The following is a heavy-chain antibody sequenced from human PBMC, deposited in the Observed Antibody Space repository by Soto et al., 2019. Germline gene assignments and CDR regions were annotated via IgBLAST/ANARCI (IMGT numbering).Heavy chain of an antibody. CDR3: ARGDCSSTSCHGGYYYYYGMDV. CDR2: INPNSGGT. V-gene: IGHV1-2*04. J-gene: IGHJ6*02. Sequence: QVQLVQSGAEVKKPGASVKVSCKASGYTFTGYYMHWVRQAPGQGLEWMGWINPNSGGTNYAQKFQGWVTRTRDTSISTADMELTRLRSDDAAVYYCARGDCSSTSCHGGYYYYYGMDVWGQGTTLTVSS. CDR1: GYTFTGYY. D-gene: IGHD2-2*01.